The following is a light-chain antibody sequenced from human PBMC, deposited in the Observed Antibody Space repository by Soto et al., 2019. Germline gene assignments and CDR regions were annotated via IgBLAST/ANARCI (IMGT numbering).Light chain of an antibody. CDR3: AAWDDSLKDVV. Sequence: QSVLTQPPSASGTPGQRVTISCSGSSSNTGSNTVNWYQQLPGTAPKLLIYSNNQRPSGVPVRFSGSKSGTSASLAISGLQSEDEADYYCAAWDDSLKDVVFGGGTKLTVL. CDR1: SSNTGSNT. CDR2: SNN. J-gene: IGLJ2*01. V-gene: IGLV1-44*01.